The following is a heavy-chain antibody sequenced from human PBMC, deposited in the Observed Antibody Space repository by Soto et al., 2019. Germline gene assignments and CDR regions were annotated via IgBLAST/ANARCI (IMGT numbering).Heavy chain of an antibody. CDR1: GFTFSSYG. CDR3: AKERVAAGMDV. J-gene: IGHJ6*02. Sequence: QVQLVESGGGVVQPGRSLRLSCAASGFTFSSYGMHWVRQAPGKGLEWVAVISYDGSNKYYADSVKGRFTISRDNSKNTLYLQMNSLRAEDTAVYYCAKERVAAGMDVWGQGTTVTVSS. D-gene: IGHD2-15*01. V-gene: IGHV3-30*18. CDR2: ISYDGSNK.